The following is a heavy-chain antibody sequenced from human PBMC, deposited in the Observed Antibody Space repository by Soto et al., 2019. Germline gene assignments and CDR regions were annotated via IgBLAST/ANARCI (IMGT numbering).Heavy chain of an antibody. D-gene: IGHD3-16*01. J-gene: IGHJ6*02. Sequence: GALRLSCAASGFTVSSNYMSWVRQAPGKGLEWVSVIYSGGSTYYADSVKGRFTISRDNSKNTLYLQMNSLRAEDTAVYYCARDREVNMITFGSDGMDVWGQGTTVTVSS. CDR2: IYSGGST. V-gene: IGHV3-66*01. CDR3: ARDREVNMITFGSDGMDV. CDR1: GFTVSSNY.